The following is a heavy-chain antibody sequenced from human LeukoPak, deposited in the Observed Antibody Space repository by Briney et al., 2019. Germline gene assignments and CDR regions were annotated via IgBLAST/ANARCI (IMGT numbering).Heavy chain of an antibody. CDR1: GYTFTSYD. J-gene: IGHJ5*02. V-gene: IGHV1-8*01. CDR3: ASSNRYDILPRYFANHWFDP. D-gene: IGHD3-9*01. Sequence: GASVNVSCKASGYTFTSYDINWVGQAHGQGREWMGWENPNSGNTGYAKKFQGRVTMTRNTSISTAYMALSSLRSEDTAVYYCASSNRYDILPRYFANHWFDPCGQGTPVTVSS. CDR2: ENPNSGNT.